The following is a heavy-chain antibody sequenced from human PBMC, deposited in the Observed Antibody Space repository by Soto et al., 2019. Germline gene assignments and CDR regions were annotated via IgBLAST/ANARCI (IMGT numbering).Heavy chain of an antibody. CDR1: RFSVTSHA. V-gene: IGHV3-30*04. J-gene: IGHJ4*02. CDR2: ISHDGRQK. CDR3: AKDSPATRFDY. Sequence: GGSLRLSCAASRFSVTSHAMHWVRQAPGKGLEWVAVISHDGRQKHYIDSVRGRFTLSRDESDNTVYLQMNSLRAEDTAVDYCAKDSPATRFDYWAQGTLDTVSS. D-gene: IGHD5-12*01.